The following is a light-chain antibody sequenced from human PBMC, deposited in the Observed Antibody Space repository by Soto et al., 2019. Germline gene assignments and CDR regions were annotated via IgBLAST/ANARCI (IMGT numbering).Light chain of an antibody. CDR1: QSVSSRS. J-gene: IGKJ2*01. V-gene: IGKV3-20*01. CDR2: GAS. Sequence: EIVLTQSPGTLSLSPGERATLSCRASQSVSSRSLAWYQQKPGQAPRLLISGASNRATGIPDRFSGSGSGKDFTLTISKREPEELAVYYFQQYGSSRYTCGQGTKLEIK. CDR3: QQYGSSRYT.